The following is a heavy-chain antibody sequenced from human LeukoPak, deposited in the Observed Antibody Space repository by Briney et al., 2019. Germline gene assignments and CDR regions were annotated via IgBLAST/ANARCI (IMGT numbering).Heavy chain of an antibody. CDR3: AIVLLGLIDY. V-gene: IGHV3-30-3*01. J-gene: IGHJ4*02. CDR1: GFTFSGYA. D-gene: IGHD3-16*02. CDR2: ISYDGSNK. Sequence: GGSLRLSCAASGFTFSGYAMHWVRQAPGKGLEWVAVISYDGSNKYYADSVKGRFTISRDNSKNTLYLQMNSLRAEDTAVYYCAIVLLGLIDYWGQGTLVTVSS.